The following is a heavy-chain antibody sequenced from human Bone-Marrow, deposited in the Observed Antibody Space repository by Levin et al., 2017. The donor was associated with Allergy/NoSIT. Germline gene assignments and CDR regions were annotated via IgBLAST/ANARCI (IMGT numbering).Heavy chain of an antibody. D-gene: IGHD3-10*01. CDR3: ASQAYHGSGSYLGKFDS. CDR1: GDTFNNYA. J-gene: IGHJ4*02. V-gene: IGHV1-69*06. Sequence: SVKVSCKASGDTFNNYAISWVRQAPGQGLQWMGGIFPIFGPANYAQKFQDRVTIIADKSTTTASLVINSLTSEDTAVYYCASQAYHGSGSYLGKFDSWGQGTLVTVSS. CDR2: IFPIFGPA.